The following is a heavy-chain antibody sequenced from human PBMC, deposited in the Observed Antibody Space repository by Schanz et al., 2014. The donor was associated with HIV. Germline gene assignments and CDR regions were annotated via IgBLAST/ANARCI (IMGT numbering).Heavy chain of an antibody. CDR2: ISAGVGTA. D-gene: IGHD3-22*01. Sequence: VQLVESGGGVVQPGRSLRLSCAASGFTFNSYGMSWVRQAPGKGLEWVSTISAGVGTASYADSVKGRFTISRDNSKNTLYLQMTTLRTDDTAVYYCAKTEYDSRGNSQSHFDYWGQGTLVTVSS. CDR3: AKTEYDSRGNSQSHFDY. J-gene: IGHJ4*02. V-gene: IGHV3-23*04. CDR1: GFTFNSYG.